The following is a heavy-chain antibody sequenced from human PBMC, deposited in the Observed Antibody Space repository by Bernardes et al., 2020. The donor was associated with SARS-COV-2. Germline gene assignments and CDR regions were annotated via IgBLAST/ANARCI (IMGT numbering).Heavy chain of an antibody. CDR2: INHSGST. D-gene: IGHD3-16*02. CDR1: GGSFSDYY. J-gene: IGHJ5*02. Sequence: SEPLSLTCAVYGGSFSDYYWNWIRQPPGKGLEWIGEINHSGSTNYNPSLKSRVTISVDTTKNQFSLKLSAVTAADTAVYYCARGLSYTPGWFDPWGQGTLVTVSS. V-gene: IGHV4-34*01. CDR3: ARGLSYTPGWFDP.